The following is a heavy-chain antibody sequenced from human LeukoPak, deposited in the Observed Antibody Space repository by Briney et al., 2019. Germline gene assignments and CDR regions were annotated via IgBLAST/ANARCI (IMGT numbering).Heavy chain of an antibody. Sequence: GGSLRLSCAASGFTFSSYWMSWVRQAPGKGLEWVANIKQDGSEKYYVDSVKGRFTISRDNAKNTLYLQMNSLRAEDTAVYYCARSRDGYNYIGDYWGQGTLVTVSS. J-gene: IGHJ4*02. CDR1: GFTFSSYW. CDR2: IKQDGSEK. D-gene: IGHD5-24*01. CDR3: ARSRDGYNYIGDY. V-gene: IGHV3-7*01.